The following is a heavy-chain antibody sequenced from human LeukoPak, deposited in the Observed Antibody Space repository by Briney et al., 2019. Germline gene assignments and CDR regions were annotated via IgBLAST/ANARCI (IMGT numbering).Heavy chain of an antibody. V-gene: IGHV3-21*01. CDR1: GFSFSDYD. Sequence: KAGGSLRLSCSASGFSFSDYDMNWVRHAPGKGLEWVSAISGRSSHIYYGESVKGRFTISRDNAKNSLYLQMDSLGVEDTAVYYCGRAFPPLRTSSAGDLWGQGTLVIVSS. D-gene: IGHD3-16*01. J-gene: IGHJ1*01. CDR3: GRAFPPLRTSSAGDL. CDR2: ISGRSSHI.